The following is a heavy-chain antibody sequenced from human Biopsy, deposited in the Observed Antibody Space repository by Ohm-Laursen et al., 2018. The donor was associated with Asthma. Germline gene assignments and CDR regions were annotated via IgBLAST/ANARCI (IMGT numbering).Heavy chain of an antibody. D-gene: IGHD6-13*01. CDR3: VRGSSSWHHGPFHYYYGLDV. J-gene: IGHJ6*02. CDR2: IYYSGTT. CDR1: SGSGDYMRSGNYY. Sequence: TLSLTCSLSSGSGDYMRSGNYYWGWIRQPPGKGLERFGSIYYSGTTYYNPSLESRVTVSADTSKNQFSLKLTSVTAADTAVYYCVRGSSSWHHGPFHYYYGLDVWGQGTTATVSS. V-gene: IGHV4-39*01.